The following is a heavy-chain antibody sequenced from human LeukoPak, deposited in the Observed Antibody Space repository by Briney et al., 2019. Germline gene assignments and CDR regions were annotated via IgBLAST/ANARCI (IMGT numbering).Heavy chain of an antibody. J-gene: IGHJ4*02. V-gene: IGHV3-23*01. CDR1: GFTFSNYA. D-gene: IGHD3-22*01. CDR3: AKSSYYYYDDLWG. CDR2: ISGSGGST. Sequence: GGSLRLSCVASGFTFSNYAMSWVRQAPGKGLEWVSGISGSGGSTYYADSVKGRFTISRDNSKNMLYLHMNSLRAEDTAVYYCAKSSYYYYDDLWGWGQGTLVTVSS.